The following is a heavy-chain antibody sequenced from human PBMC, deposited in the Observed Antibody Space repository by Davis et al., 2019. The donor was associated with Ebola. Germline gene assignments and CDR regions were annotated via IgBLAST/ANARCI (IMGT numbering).Heavy chain of an antibody. CDR2: NYYSGST. Sequence: SETLSLTCTVSGGSISSSSYYWGWIRQPPGKGLEWIGSNYYSGSTYYNPSLKSRVTISVDTSKNQFSLKLSSVTAADTAVYYCATPSQYYYDSSGYYMRHDYWGQGTLVTVSS. CDR3: ATPSQYYYDSSGYYMRHDY. D-gene: IGHD3-22*01. CDR1: GGSISSSSYY. J-gene: IGHJ4*02. V-gene: IGHV4-39*01.